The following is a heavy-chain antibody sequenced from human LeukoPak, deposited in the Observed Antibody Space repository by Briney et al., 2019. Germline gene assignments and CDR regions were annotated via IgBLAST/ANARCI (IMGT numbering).Heavy chain of an antibody. CDR3: ARVGRGLYNMDV. D-gene: IGHD3-10*01. CDR2: IINSGGTI. Sequence: GGSLRLSCAASGFTFSIHGMNWVRQTPGKGLEWGSYIINSGGTIYYADSVQGRFTISRDNAKNSLHLQMNSLRDEDTAVYYCARVGRGLYNMDVWGQGTTVTVSS. CDR1: GFTFSIHG. J-gene: IGHJ6*02. V-gene: IGHV3-48*02.